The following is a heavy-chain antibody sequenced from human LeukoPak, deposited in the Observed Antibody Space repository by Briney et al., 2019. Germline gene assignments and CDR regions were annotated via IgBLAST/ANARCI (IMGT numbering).Heavy chain of an antibody. J-gene: IGHJ4*02. CDR3: ARGWADYVWGSYFSQPLDY. Sequence: ASVKVSCKASGYTFTSYGISWVRQAPGQGLEWMGWISAYNGNTNYAQKLQGRVTMTTDTSTSTAYMELRSLRSDDTAVYYCARGWADYVWGSYFSQPLDYWGQGTLVTVSS. D-gene: IGHD3-16*01. CDR2: ISAYNGNT. V-gene: IGHV1-18*01. CDR1: GYTFTSYG.